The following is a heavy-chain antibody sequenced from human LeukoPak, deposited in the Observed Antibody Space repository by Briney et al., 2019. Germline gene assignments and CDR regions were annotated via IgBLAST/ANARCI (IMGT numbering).Heavy chain of an antibody. V-gene: IGHV3-48*03. CDR2: ISSSGTTI. J-gene: IGHJ4*02. CDR1: GFTFSSYE. D-gene: IGHD2-2*01. CDR3: VRKYCSTTSCLFDN. Sequence: PGGSLRLSCAASGFTFSSYEMSWVRQAPGKGLQWVSDISSSGTTIYYADSVKGRFTISRDNAKNSLYLQMNSLRAEDTAVYYCVRKYCSTTSCLFDNWGQGTLVTVSS.